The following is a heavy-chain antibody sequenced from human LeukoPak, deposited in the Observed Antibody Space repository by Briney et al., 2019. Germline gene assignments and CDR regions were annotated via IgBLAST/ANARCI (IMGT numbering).Heavy chain of an antibody. CDR1: GGTFSSYA. CDR3: ARDRVTMVRGENWFDP. D-gene: IGHD3-10*01. V-gene: IGHV1-69*13. Sequence: ASVKVSCKASGGTFSSYAISWVRQAPGQGLEWMGGIIPIFGTANYAQKFQGRVTITADESTSTAYMELSSLRSEDTAVYYCARDRVTMVRGENWFDPWGQGTLVTVSS. J-gene: IGHJ5*02. CDR2: IIPIFGTA.